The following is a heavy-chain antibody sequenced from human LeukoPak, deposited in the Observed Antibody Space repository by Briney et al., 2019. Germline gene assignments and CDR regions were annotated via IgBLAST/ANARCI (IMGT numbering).Heavy chain of an antibody. V-gene: IGHV3-21*01. J-gene: IGHJ3*02. CDR3: ARSEFEAFDM. CDR2: INSNSNYM. Sequence: PGGSLRLSCAASGFIFSYYSMNWVRQAPGTGLEWVSSINSNSNYMSYADSVKGRFTISRDNAKNSLYLQMTSLRAEDTAVYYCARSEFEAFDMWGQGTMVTVSS. D-gene: IGHD3-10*01. CDR1: GFIFSYYS.